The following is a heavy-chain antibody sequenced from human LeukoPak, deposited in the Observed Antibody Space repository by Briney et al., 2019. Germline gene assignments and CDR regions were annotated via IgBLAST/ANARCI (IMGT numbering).Heavy chain of an antibody. CDR3: ARNLNLPAAITNWANDAFDI. CDR2: IKQDGSEK. CDR1: GFTFSSYW. Sequence: PGGSLRLSCAASGFTFSSYWMSWVRQAPGKGLEWVANIKQDGSEKYYVDSVKGRFTISRDNAKNSLYLQMNSLRAEDTAVYYCARNLNLPAAITNWANDAFDIWGQGTMVTVSS. V-gene: IGHV3-7*01. D-gene: IGHD2-2*02. J-gene: IGHJ3*02.